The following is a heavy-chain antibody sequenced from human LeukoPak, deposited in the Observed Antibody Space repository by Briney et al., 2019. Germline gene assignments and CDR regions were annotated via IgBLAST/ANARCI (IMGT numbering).Heavy chain of an antibody. CDR2: ISSSSSTI. J-gene: IGHJ5*02. D-gene: IGHD2-2*01. V-gene: IGHV3-48*01. CDR3: ARDWGYCSSTSCYRWFDP. CDR1: GFTSSSYA. Sequence: GGSLRLSCAASGFTSSSYAMSWVRQAPGKGLEWVSYISSSSSTIYYADSVKGRFTISRDNAKNSLYLQMNSLRAEDTAVYYCARDWGYCSSTSCYRWFDPWGQGTLVTVSS.